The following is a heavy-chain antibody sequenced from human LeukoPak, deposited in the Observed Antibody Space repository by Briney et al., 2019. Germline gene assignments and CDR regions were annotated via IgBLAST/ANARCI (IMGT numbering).Heavy chain of an antibody. CDR1: GGSFSGYY. Sequence: SETLSLTCAVYGGSFSGYYWSWIRQPPGKGLEWIGEINRSGSTNYNPSLKSRVTISVDTSKNQFSLKLSSVTAADTAVYYCARGREPGYSSSWYKGYGMDVWGQGTTVTVSS. CDR3: ARGREPGYSSSWYKGYGMDV. CDR2: INRSGST. V-gene: IGHV4-34*01. D-gene: IGHD6-13*01. J-gene: IGHJ6*02.